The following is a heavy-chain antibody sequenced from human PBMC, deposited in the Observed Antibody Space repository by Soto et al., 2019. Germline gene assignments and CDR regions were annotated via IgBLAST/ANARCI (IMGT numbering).Heavy chain of an antibody. D-gene: IGHD3-10*01. CDR1: GGSISSGGYY. CDR2: IYYSGST. Sequence: PSETLSLTCTVSGGSISSGGYYWSWIRQHPGKGLEWIGYIYYSGSTYYNPSLKSRVTISVDTSKNQFSLKLSSVTAADTAVYYCARGSRALITMVRGNWFDPWGQGTLVTVSS. CDR3: ARGSRALITMVRGNWFDP. V-gene: IGHV4-31*03. J-gene: IGHJ5*02.